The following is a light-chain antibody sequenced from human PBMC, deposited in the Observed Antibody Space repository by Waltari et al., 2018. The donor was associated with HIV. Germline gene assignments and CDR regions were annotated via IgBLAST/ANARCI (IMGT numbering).Light chain of an antibody. Sequence: QSVLTQPPSVSAAPGQKVTLPRSGKSPNMGKNYVSWSQQFPGTAPKLLIYDNNKRPSGIPDRFSASKSGTSATLGITGLQTGDEADYYCGTWDNSLSAGVLFGGGTKLTVL. CDR3: GTWDNSLSAGVL. V-gene: IGLV1-51*01. J-gene: IGLJ2*01. CDR2: DNN. CDR1: SPNMGKNY.